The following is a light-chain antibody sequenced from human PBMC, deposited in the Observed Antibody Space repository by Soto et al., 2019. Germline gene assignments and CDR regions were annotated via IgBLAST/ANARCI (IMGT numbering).Light chain of an antibody. CDR1: QSIRNY. Sequence: DLQMTQSPSSLSASVGDRVTISCRASQSIRNYVSWYQQKPGTAPKLLIRAASTLQSGVPSRFSGSGSGTDFTLTISSLQIEDFATYFCQQTESTPQTFGQGTNVEI. J-gene: IGKJ1*01. V-gene: IGKV1-39*01. CDR3: QQTESTPQT. CDR2: AAS.